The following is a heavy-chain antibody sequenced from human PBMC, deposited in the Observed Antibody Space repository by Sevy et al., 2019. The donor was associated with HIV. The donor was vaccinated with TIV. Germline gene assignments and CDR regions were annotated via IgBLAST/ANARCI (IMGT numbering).Heavy chain of an antibody. V-gene: IGHV1-69*13. D-gene: IGHD3-10*01. J-gene: IGHJ5*02. Sequence: ASVNVSCKASGGTFSSYAIGWVRQAPGQGLEWMGGIIPIFGTANYAQKFQGRVTITADESTSTAYMELSSLRSEDTDVYYCAGRYGSGSNNWFDPWGQGTLVTVSS. CDR1: GGTFSSYA. CDR3: AGRYGSGSNNWFDP. CDR2: IIPIFGTA.